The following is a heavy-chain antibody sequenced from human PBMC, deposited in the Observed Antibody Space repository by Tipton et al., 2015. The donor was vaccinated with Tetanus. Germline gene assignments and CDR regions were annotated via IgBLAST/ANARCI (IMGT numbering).Heavy chain of an antibody. CDR2: ISPSGRS. D-gene: IGHD3-16*01. V-gene: IGHV4-61*08. CDR1: GGSIRSGDHQ. CDR3: ARALKQGANWFDP. Sequence: TLSLTCTVSGGSIRSGDHQWNWIRQPPGKGLEWLAYISPSGRSNSNYSLKSRITISQDKSKNQFSLKLTSVTAADTAIYYCARALKQGANWFDPWGQGTLVTVSS. J-gene: IGHJ5*02.